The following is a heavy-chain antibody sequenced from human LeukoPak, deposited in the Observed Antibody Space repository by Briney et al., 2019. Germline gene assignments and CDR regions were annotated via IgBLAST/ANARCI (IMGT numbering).Heavy chain of an antibody. CDR1: GGSISSGGYS. D-gene: IGHD1-26*01. J-gene: IGHJ6*03. V-gene: IGHV4-30-2*01. CDR2: IYHSGST. CDR3: ARGTRVVGATGYYYYYMDV. Sequence: SQTLSLTCAVSGGSISSGGYSWSWIRQPRGKGLEWIGYIYHSGSTYYNPSLKSRVTISVDRSKNQFSLKLSSVTAADTAVYYCARGTRVVGATGYYYYYMDVWGKGTTVTVSS.